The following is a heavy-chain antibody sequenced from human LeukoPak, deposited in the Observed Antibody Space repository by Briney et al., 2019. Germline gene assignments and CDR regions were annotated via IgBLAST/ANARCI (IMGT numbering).Heavy chain of an antibody. CDR1: GVTASNTW. CDR2: FTSRSAGGTI. D-gene: IGHD2-15*01. V-gene: IGHV3-15*01. CDR3: TTGGGTMDF. J-gene: IGHJ4*02. Sequence: PGGSLRLSCTASGVTASNTWMSWVRQAPGKGLEWVGLFTSRSAGGTIHYAAPVQGRFTILAEDSKNTWYLQMNGLQIEDTGIYYCTTGGGTMDFWGQGTLVTVSS.